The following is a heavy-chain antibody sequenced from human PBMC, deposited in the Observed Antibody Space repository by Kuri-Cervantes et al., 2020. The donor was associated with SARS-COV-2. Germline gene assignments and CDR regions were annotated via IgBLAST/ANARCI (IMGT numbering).Heavy chain of an antibody. CDR1: GGSISSYY. Sequence: GSLRLSCTVSGGSISSYYWSWIRQPPGKGLEWIGYTYYSGSTNYNPSLKSRVTISVDTSKNQFSLKLSSVTAADTAVYYCARWPSWSGSIDYWGQGTLVTVSS. D-gene: IGHD3-3*01. J-gene: IGHJ4*02. CDR2: TYYSGST. V-gene: IGHV4-59*01. CDR3: ARWPSWSGSIDY.